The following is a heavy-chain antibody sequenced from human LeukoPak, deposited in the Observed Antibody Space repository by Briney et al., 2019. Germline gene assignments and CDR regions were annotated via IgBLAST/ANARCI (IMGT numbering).Heavy chain of an antibody. CDR3: ARRNGQDIVATFRRRYYIDY. J-gene: IGHJ4*02. CDR1: CGSFSGYY. D-gene: IGHD5-12*01. CDR2: INHSGSS. V-gene: IGHV4-34*01. Sequence: SETLSLTCAVYCGSFSGYYWSWIRQPPGKGLEWIGEINHSGSSNYNPSLKSRVTISINTSKIQFSLKLSSVPAADTAVYYRARRNGQDIVATFRRRYYIDYWGQGTLVTVSS.